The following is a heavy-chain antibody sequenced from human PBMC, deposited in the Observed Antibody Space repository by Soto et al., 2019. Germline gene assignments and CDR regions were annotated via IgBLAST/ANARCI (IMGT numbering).Heavy chain of an antibody. Sequence: PGGSLRLSCAASGFTFSSYSMNWVRQAPGKGLEWVSYISSSSSTIYYADSVKGRFTISRDNAKNSLYLQMNSLRDEDTAVYYCARLLRRSGWYRGGWFDYWGQGTLVTVSS. D-gene: IGHD6-19*01. V-gene: IGHV3-48*02. CDR3: ARLLRRSGWYRGGWFDY. CDR2: ISSSSSTI. CDR1: GFTFSSYS. J-gene: IGHJ4*02.